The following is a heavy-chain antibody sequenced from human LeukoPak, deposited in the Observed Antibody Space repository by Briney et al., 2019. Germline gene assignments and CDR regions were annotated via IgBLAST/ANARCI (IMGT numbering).Heavy chain of an antibody. D-gene: IGHD6-19*01. CDR2: IKAKTEGGTT. J-gene: IGHJ4*02. V-gene: IGHV3-15*01. CDR3: ASHSSYWLLGY. CDR1: GIPFTSVW. Sequence: GGSLRLSCAASGIPFTSVWMSWARQAPGKGLEWVGRIKAKTEGGTTDYAAPVKGRFTISRDDSRNTLYLEMNSLKTEDTAVYYCASHSSYWLLGYWGQETLVTVSS.